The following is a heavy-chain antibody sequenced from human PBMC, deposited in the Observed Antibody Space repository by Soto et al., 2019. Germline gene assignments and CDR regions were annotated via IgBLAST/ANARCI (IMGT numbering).Heavy chain of an antibody. Sequence: QVQLQESGPGLVKPSGTLSLTCAVSGDSISSPKWWTWLRQPPGKGLEWIGDLLHGGTTNCNPSLKSRVTLSVDTSQNQFSLNLTSVTAADTAIYYCAYSTGWYRHDVWGQGTSVTVSS. V-gene: IGHV4-4*02. CDR1: GDSISSPKW. CDR3: AYSTGWYRHDV. CDR2: LLHGGTT. J-gene: IGHJ3*01. D-gene: IGHD6-19*01.